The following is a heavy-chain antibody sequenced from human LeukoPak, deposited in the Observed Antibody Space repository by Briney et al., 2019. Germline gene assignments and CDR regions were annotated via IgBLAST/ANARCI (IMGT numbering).Heavy chain of an antibody. CDR1: GFTVSSNY. J-gene: IGHJ4*02. CDR2: IYSGGST. V-gene: IGHV3-53*01. D-gene: IGHD2/OR15-2a*01. Sequence: GGSLRLSCAVSGFTVSSNYMSWVRQAPGKGLEWVSVIYSGGSTYYADSVKGRFTISRDNSKNTLYLQMNSLRAEDTAVYYCARDLPFPPKGGHYFDYWGQGTLVTVSS. CDR3: ARDLPFPPKGGHYFDY.